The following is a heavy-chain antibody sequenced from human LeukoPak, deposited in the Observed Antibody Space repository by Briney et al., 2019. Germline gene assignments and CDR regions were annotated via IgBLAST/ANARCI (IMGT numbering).Heavy chain of an antibody. CDR1: GGSMNSYS. D-gene: IGHD5/OR15-5a*01. Sequence: PSETLSLTCTVSGGSMNSYSWSWIRQPPGKVLEWIANIYYSGSTNYNPSLKSRVTISLDTSKNQFSLRLSSVTAADTAVYYCARGTVSMYYMDVWGKGTTVTISS. CDR2: IYYSGST. V-gene: IGHV4-59*01. CDR3: ARGTVSMYYMDV. J-gene: IGHJ6*03.